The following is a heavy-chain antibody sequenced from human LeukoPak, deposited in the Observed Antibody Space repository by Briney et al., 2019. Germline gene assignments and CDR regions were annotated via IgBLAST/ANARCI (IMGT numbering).Heavy chain of an antibody. V-gene: IGHV3-48*03. Sequence: GGSLRLSCAASGFTFSSYEMNWVRQAPGKGLEWVSYISSSDSTIYYADSVKGRFTISRDNAKNSLYLQMNSLRAEDTAVYYCARGDYGDYLNWFDPWGQGTLVTVSS. D-gene: IGHD4-17*01. CDR2: ISSSDSTI. CDR1: GFTFSSYE. CDR3: ARGDYGDYLNWFDP. J-gene: IGHJ5*02.